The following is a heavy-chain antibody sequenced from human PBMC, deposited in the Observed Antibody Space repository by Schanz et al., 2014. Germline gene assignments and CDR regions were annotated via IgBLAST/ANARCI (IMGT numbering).Heavy chain of an antibody. CDR3: ARGRVLES. J-gene: IGHJ5*02. V-gene: IGHV3-23*04. D-gene: IGHD1-1*01. CDR1: GFSFTTYA. Sequence: EVQLVESGGGLIQPGGSLRLSCASSGFSFTTYAMSWVRQAPGKGLEWVSTIGTSGGTNYAESVKGRFTISRDNAKNSLFLQMNSLRPEDTAVYYCARGRVLESWGQGTLVTVSS. CDR2: IGTSGGT.